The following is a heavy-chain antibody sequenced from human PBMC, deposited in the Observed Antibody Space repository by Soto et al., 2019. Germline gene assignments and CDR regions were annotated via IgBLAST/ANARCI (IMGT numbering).Heavy chain of an antibody. V-gene: IGHV3-23*01. CDR1: GFTFSSYA. CDR3: AKARYCSGGSCYWRFDY. Sequence: GGSLRLSCAASGFTFSSYAMSWVRQAPGKGLEWVSAISGSGGSTYYADSVKGRFTISRDNSKNTLYLQMNSLRAEDTAVYYCAKARYCSGGSCYWRFDYWGQGTLVTVSS. CDR2: ISGSGGST. J-gene: IGHJ4*02. D-gene: IGHD2-15*01.